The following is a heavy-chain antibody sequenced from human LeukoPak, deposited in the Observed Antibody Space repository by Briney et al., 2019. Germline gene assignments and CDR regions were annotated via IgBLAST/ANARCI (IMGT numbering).Heavy chain of an antibody. D-gene: IGHD6-19*01. Sequence: GGSLRLSCAASGFTFSSYWMHWVRQAPGKGLEWVSVIYSGGSTYYADSVKGRFTISRDNSKNTLYLQMNSLRAEDTAVYYCARAESSGWLNYYYYYMDVWGKGTTVTISS. V-gene: IGHV3-66*01. J-gene: IGHJ6*03. CDR1: GFTFSSYW. CDR3: ARAESSGWLNYYYYYMDV. CDR2: IYSGGST.